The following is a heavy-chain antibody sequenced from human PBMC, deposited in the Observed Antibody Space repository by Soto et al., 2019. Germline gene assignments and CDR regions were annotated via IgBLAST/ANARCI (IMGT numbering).Heavy chain of an antibody. V-gene: IGHV3-72*01. J-gene: IGHJ6*02. CDR2: TRNKANRYST. CDR1: GFTFSDHY. D-gene: IGHD4-17*01. CDR3: ARSPHKATVTTGGYHYYGMDV. Sequence: GGSLRLSCAASGFTFSDHYMDWVRQAPGKGLEWVGRTRNKANRYSTEYAASVKGRFTISRDDSKDTPYLQMNSLRTEDAAVYYCARSPHKATVTTGGYHYYGMDVWGQGTTVTVSS.